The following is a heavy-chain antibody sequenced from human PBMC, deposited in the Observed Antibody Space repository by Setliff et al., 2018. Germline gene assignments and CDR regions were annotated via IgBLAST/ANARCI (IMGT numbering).Heavy chain of an antibody. CDR1: GGSITSRSYY. V-gene: IGHV4-61*05. CDR2: INHSGST. Sequence: SETLSLTCSVSGGSITSRSYYWSWIRQPPGKGLEWIGEINHSGSTNYNPSLKSRVTISVDTSKNQFSLKLSSVTAADTALYYCTVYNTGSSKDHYWGQGTPVTVSS. J-gene: IGHJ4*02. CDR3: TVYNTGSSKDHY. D-gene: IGHD2-8*02.